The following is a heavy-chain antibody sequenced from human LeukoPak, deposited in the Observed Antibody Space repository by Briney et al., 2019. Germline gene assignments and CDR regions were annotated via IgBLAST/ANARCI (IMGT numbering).Heavy chain of an antibody. CDR3: AKVASADAQARLNY. J-gene: IGHJ4*02. V-gene: IGHV3-23*01. D-gene: IGHD6-19*01. CDR1: GFTFSSYA. CDR2: ISGSGGGT. Sequence: GGSLRLACAASGFTFSSYAMSWVRQAPGKGLEWVSAISGSGGGTYYADSVKDRFTISRDYSNNTLYLQMNSLRADDTAVYYCAKVASADAQARLNYWGQGTLVTVSS.